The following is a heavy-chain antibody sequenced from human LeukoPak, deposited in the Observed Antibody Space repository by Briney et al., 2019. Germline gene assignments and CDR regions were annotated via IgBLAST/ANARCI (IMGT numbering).Heavy chain of an antibody. D-gene: IGHD3-16*01. V-gene: IGHV3-21*01. Sequence: GGSLRLSCAASGFTFSSYSMNWVRQAPGKGLEWVSSISSSSSYIYYADSVKGRFTISRDNAKNSLYLQMNSLRAEDTAVYYCAKPDGAYNWFDPWGQGTLVTVSS. CDR2: ISSSSSYI. CDR1: GFTFSSYS. CDR3: AKPDGAYNWFDP. J-gene: IGHJ5*02.